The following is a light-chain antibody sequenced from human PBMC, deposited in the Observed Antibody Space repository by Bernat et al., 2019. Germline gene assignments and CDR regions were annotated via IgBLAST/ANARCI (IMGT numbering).Light chain of an antibody. CDR2: GAS. V-gene: IGKV3-20*01. J-gene: IGKJ4*01. CDR3: QQYGSSPLT. CDR1: QSVSSSY. Sequence: EIVLTQSPGTLSLSPGERATLSCSASQSVSSSYLAWYQQKPGQAPRPLIYGASSRATGIPDRFSGSGSGTDFTLNISRLEPEDFAVYYCQQYGSSPLTFGGGTKVEIK.